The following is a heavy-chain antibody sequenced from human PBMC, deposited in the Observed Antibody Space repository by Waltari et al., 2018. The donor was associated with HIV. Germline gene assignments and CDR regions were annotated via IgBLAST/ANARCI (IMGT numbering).Heavy chain of an antibody. D-gene: IGHD5-12*01. CDR3: ARHPTPFTGYNSFDY. CDR2: ILVDGVNK. J-gene: IGHJ4*02. CDR1: GFTFSSYG. Sequence: QVQLVESGGGVVQPGRSLRLSCAASGFTFSSYGMHWVRQAPGRGLDWVAVILVDGVNKYYADSVKGRFTISRDNSKNTLYLQMNSLRAEDTAVYYCARHPTPFTGYNSFDYWGQGTLVTVSS. V-gene: IGHV3-33*01.